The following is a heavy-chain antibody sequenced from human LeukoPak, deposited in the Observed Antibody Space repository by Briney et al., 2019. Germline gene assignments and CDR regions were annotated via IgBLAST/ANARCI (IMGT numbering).Heavy chain of an antibody. J-gene: IGHJ4*02. D-gene: IGHD2-15*01. CDR3: ARDPGGSTFFDY. CDR2: IYYSGST. V-gene: IGHV4-31*03. Sequence: SETLSLTCTVSGGSISSGGYYWSWIRQHPGKGLEWIGYIYYSGSTYYNPSLKSRVTISVDTSKNRFSLKLSSVTAADTAVYYCARDPGGSTFFDYWGQGTLVTVSS. CDR1: GGSISSGGYY.